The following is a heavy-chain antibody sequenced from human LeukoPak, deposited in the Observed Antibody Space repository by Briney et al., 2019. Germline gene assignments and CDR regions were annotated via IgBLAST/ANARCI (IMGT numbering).Heavy chain of an antibody. D-gene: IGHD3-22*01. V-gene: IGHV5-51*01. CDR3: ARGGIIVGSTSHFDY. Sequence: GEPLKISCKGSGYSFSSYWIGWVRQMPGKGLEWIGIIYPGDSDTGYRPSFQGQVTISADKSINTAYLQWSSLKASDTAIYYCARGGIIVGSTSHFDYWGQGTLVTVSS. CDR1: GYSFSSYW. J-gene: IGHJ4*02. CDR2: IYPGDSDT.